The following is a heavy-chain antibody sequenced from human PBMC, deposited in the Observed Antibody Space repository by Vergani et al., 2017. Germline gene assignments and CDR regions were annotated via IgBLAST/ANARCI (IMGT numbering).Heavy chain of an antibody. CDR2: IYHSGST. CDR1: GGSISSGGYS. V-gene: IGHV4-30-2*01. CDR3: ASNYDSSGYYYFDY. J-gene: IGHJ4*02. D-gene: IGHD3-22*01. Sequence: QLQLQESGSGLVKPSQTLSLTCAVSGGSISSGGYSWSWIRQPPGKGLEWIGYIYHSGSTYYNPSLKSRVTIPVDRSKNQFSLKLSSVTAADTAVYYCASNYDSSGYYYFDYWGQGTLVTVSS.